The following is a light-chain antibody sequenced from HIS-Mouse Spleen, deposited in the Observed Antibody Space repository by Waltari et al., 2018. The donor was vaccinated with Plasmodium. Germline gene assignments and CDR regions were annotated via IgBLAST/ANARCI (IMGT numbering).Light chain of an antibody. J-gene: IGKJ3*01. CDR2: GAS. V-gene: IGKV3-15*01. Sequence: EIVMTQSPATLSVSPGERATLSCRASQSVSSNLAWYQQKPGQAPRLLIYGASTRATGIPARFSGRGSGTEFTLTISSLRSEDFAVYCCQQYNNWSFTFGPGTKVDIK. CDR3: QQYNNWSFT. CDR1: QSVSSN.